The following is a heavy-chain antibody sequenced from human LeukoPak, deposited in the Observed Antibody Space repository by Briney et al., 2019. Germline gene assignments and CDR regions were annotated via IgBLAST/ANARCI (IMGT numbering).Heavy chain of an antibody. CDR2: IYYSGST. J-gene: IGHJ4*02. CDR1: GGSISSGDYY. D-gene: IGHD3-9*01. V-gene: IGHV4-30-4*01. Sequence: SETLSLTCTVSGGSISSGDYYWSWSRQPPGKGLEWIGYIYYSGSTYYNPSLKSRVTISVDTSKNQFSLKLSSVTAADTAVYYCARGGVNFDWLPFDYWGQGTLVTVSS. CDR3: ARGGVNFDWLPFDY.